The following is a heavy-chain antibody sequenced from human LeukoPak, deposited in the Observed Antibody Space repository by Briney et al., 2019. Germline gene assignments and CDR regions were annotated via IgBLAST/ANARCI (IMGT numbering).Heavy chain of an antibody. V-gene: IGHV4-39*07. CDR2: IYYSGST. Sequence: SETLSLTCTVSGGSISSYYWGWIRQPPGKGLEWIGSIYYSGSTYYNPSLKSRVTISVDTSKNQFSLKLSSVTAADTAVYYCARRTPGSSYWFDPWGQGTLVTVSS. J-gene: IGHJ5*02. CDR1: GGSISSYY. D-gene: IGHD6-6*01. CDR3: ARRTPGSSYWFDP.